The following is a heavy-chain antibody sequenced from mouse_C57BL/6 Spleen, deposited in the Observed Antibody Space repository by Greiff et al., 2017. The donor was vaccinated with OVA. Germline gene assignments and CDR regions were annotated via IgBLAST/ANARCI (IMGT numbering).Heavy chain of an antibody. CDR1: GYTFTDYY. D-gene: IGHD1-1*01. J-gene: IGHJ1*03. Sequence: VQLQQSGPVLVKPGASVKMSCKASGYTFTDYYMNWVKQSHGKSLEWIGVINPYNGGTSYNQKFKGKATLTVDKSSSTAYMELNSLTSEDSAVYYCARDGSSYGWYFDVWGTGTTGTVSS. CDR3: ARDGSSYGWYFDV. V-gene: IGHV1-19*01. CDR2: INPYNGGT.